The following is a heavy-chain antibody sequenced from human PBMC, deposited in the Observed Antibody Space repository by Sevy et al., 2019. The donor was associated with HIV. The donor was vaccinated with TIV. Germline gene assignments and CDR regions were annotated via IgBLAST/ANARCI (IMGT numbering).Heavy chain of an antibody. V-gene: IGHV1-18*04. Sequence: ASVKVSCKASGYTFTSYGISWVRQAPGQGLEWMGWISAYNGNTNYAQKLQGRVTMTTDTSTSTAYMELRSLGSDETAVYYCARVNTGIVGATGDYYYYYYMDVWGKGTTVTVSS. CDR1: GYTFTSYG. CDR3: ARVNTGIVGATGDYYYYYYMDV. CDR2: ISAYNGNT. D-gene: IGHD1-26*01. J-gene: IGHJ6*03.